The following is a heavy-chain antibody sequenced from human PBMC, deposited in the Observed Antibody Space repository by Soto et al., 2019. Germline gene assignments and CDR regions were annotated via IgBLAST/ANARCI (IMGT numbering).Heavy chain of an antibody. CDR1: GFTFSSYA. CDR2: ISYDGSNK. V-gene: IGHV3-30-3*01. Sequence: QVQLVESGGGVVQPGRSLRLSCAASGFTFSSYAMHWVRQAPGKGLEWVAVISYDGSNKYYADSVKGRFTISRDNSKNTLYLQMXXXXXXXXXXXXXXXXXVVPAAIRGXXDYWGQXTLVX. J-gene: IGHJ4*02. CDR3: XXXXVVPAAIRGXXDY. D-gene: IGHD2-2*02.